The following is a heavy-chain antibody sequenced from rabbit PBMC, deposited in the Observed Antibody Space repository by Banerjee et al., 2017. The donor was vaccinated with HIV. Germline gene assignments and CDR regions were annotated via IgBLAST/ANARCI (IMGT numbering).Heavy chain of an antibody. D-gene: IGHD6-1*01. Sequence: QSLEESGGDLVQPGASLTLTCTASGFSFSSSSYMCWVRQAPGKGLEWIGCIYTDSGSAYYASWVNGRFTISRTTTTVDLKMTSLTGADTATYFCARDNDPTYGFIAYPYFNLWGPGTLVTVS. CDR3: ARDNDPTYGFIAYPYFNL. CDR2: IYTDSGSA. CDR1: GFSFSSSSY. V-gene: IGHV1S40*01. J-gene: IGHJ4*01.